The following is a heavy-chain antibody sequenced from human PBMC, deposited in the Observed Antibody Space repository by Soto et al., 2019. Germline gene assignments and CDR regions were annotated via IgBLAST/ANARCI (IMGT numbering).Heavy chain of an antibody. CDR3: ARGRYLDSSDYWVANLPFDH. V-gene: IGHV3-23*01. CDR1: GFTFNSYV. D-gene: IGHD3-22*01. CDR2: ISRSGRGSA. J-gene: IGHJ4*02. Sequence: GGSLRLSCAASGFTFNSYVMTWVRQAPGEGLEWVSSISRSGRGSAYYADSVKGRFTISRDNSENALFLQMNNLRDEDTALYYCARGRYLDSSDYWVANLPFDHWGLGTLVTVSS.